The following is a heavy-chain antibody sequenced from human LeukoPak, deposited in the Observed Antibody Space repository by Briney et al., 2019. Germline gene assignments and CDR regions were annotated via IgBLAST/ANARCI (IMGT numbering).Heavy chain of an antibody. CDR3: ARDYQWRSRYYYYGMDV. V-gene: IGHV3-48*04. D-gene: IGHD6-19*01. CDR1: VFTFSSYS. Sequence: GGSLRLSCAASVFTFSSYSMNWVRQAPRKGLEWVSYISSSSSTIYYADSVKGRFTISRDNAKNSLYLQMNSLRAEDTALYYSARDYQWRSRYYYYGMDVWGQGTTVTVSS. J-gene: IGHJ6*02. CDR2: ISSSSSTI.